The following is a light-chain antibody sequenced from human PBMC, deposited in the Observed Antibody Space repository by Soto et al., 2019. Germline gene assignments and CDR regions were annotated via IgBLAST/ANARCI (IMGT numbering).Light chain of an antibody. CDR2: GTS. J-gene: IGKJ5*01. V-gene: IGKV3-20*01. Sequence: IVLTQSPCSLSLSPGEIAALSVIASQSVSSSYLAWYQQKPGQAPRLLIYGTSTRATGVPARFSGSGSGTDFTLTISSLQAADFAVYHCQHYNTWPITFGQGTRLEIK. CDR1: QSVSSSY. CDR3: QHYNTWPIT.